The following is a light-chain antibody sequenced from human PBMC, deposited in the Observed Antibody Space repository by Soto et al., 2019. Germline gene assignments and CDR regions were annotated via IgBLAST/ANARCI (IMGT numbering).Light chain of an antibody. V-gene: IGLV3-21*02. CDR2: DDT. Sequence: SSEMTQPPSVSVAPGQTARITCGANNIGSKSVHWYQQKPGQVPVLVIYDDTDRPSGILERFSGSNSANMATLTISRVEAGDEADYYCQVWDNVSDHGVFGGGTKLTVL. J-gene: IGLJ3*02. CDR3: QVWDNVSDHGV. CDR1: NIGSKS.